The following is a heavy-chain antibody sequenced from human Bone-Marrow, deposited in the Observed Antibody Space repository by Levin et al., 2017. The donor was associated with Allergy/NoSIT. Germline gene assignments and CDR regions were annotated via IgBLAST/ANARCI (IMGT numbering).Heavy chain of an antibody. CDR2: IFYSGST. Sequence: SETLSLTCTVSGGSISTKNYYWGWIRQPPGKGLEWIGSIFYSGSTHYNPSLKSQVTISKDTSKNQFSLKLSSVTAADTAVYYCARHEAILMVFDAVQNFQRYNWFDPWGQGTLVIVSS. V-gene: IGHV4-39*01. CDR1: GGSISTKNYY. J-gene: IGHJ5*02. D-gene: IGHD2-8*01. CDR3: ARHEAILMVFDAVQNFQRYNWFDP.